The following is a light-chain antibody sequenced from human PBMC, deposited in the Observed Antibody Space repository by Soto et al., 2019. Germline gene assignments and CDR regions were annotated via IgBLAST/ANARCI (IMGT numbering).Light chain of an antibody. CDR1: QDISVW. Sequence: DIQMTQSPSSVSASVGDRVTITCRASQDISVWLAWYQQKPGKAPKLLIYAASNLQTGVPSRFLGSGSGTDFTLSIHSLHSEDFATYYCQQANSFPRTFGPGTKVDIK. V-gene: IGKV1D-12*01. CDR3: QQANSFPRT. CDR2: AAS. J-gene: IGKJ3*01.